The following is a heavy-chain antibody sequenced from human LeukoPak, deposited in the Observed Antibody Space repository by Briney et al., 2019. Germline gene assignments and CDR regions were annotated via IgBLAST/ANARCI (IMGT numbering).Heavy chain of an antibody. V-gene: IGHV1-69*06. CDR3: ATDYYGSGSYRYSNDY. Sequence: SVKVSCKASGGTFSSYAISWVRQAPGQGLEWMGGIIPIFGTANYAQKFQGRVTITADKSTSTAYMELSSLRSEDTAVYYCATDYYGSGSYRYSNDYWGQGTLVTVSS. CDR1: GGTFSSYA. J-gene: IGHJ4*02. D-gene: IGHD3-10*01. CDR2: IIPIFGTA.